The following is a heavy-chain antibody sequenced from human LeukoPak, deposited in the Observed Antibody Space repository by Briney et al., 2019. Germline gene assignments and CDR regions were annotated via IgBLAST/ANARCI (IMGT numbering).Heavy chain of an antibody. CDR3: ARDGTYDSSIDY. CDR1: GFTFSSYW. J-gene: IGHJ4*02. V-gene: IGHV3-74*01. Sequence: GGSLRLSCAASGFTFSSYWMHWARQAPGKGLVWVSRINSDGSSTSYADSVKGRFTISRDNAKNTLYLQMNSLGAEDTAVYCCARDGTYDSSIDYWGQGTLVTVSS. CDR2: INSDGSST. D-gene: IGHD3-22*01.